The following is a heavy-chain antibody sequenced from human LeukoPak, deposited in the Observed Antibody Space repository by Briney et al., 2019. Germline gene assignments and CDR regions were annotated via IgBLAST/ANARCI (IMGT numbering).Heavy chain of an antibody. D-gene: IGHD3-10*02. CDR2: ISSSSSYI. CDR3: ARGTMFPYCFDY. Sequence: GGSLRLSCAASGFTFSSYSMNWVRQAPGKGLEWVSSISSSSSYIYYADSVKGRFTISRDNAKHSLYLQMNSLRAEDTAVYYCARGTMFPYCFDYWGQGTLVTVSS. V-gene: IGHV3-21*01. J-gene: IGHJ4*02. CDR1: GFTFSSYS.